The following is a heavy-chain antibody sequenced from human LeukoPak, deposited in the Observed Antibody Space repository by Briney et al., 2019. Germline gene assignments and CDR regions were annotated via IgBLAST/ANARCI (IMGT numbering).Heavy chain of an antibody. Sequence: SQTLSLTCAISGDSVSSNSAAWNWIRQSPSRGLEWLGRTYYRSKWYNDYAVPVKSRITINPDTSKNQFSLQLNSVTPEDTAVYYCAREILVRGGGGSFDYWGQGTLVTVSS. CDR3: AREILVRGGGGSFDY. J-gene: IGHJ4*02. V-gene: IGHV6-1*01. CDR2: TYYRSKWYN. D-gene: IGHD3-10*01. CDR1: GDSVSSNSAA.